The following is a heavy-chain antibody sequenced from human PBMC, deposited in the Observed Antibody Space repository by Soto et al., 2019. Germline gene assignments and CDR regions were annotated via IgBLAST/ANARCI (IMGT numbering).Heavy chain of an antibody. D-gene: IGHD3-10*01. CDR2: ISSNGGST. Sequence: GGSLRLSCSASGFTFSSYAMHWVRQAPGKGLEYVSAISSNGGSTYYADSVKGRFTISRDNSKITLYLQMSSLRAEGTAVYYCVKPWYYYGSGSYYYFDYWGQGTLVTVS. V-gene: IGHV3-64D*06. CDR3: VKPWYYYGSGSYYYFDY. J-gene: IGHJ4*02. CDR1: GFTFSSYA.